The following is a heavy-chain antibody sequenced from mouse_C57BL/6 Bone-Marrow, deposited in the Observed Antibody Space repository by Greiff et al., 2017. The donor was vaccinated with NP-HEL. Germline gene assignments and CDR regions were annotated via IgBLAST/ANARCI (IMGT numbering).Heavy chain of an antibody. J-gene: IGHJ2*01. CDR2: IYPGDGDT. D-gene: IGHD2-3*01. CDR1: GYAFSSSW. V-gene: IGHV1-82*01. CDR3: ARCLFPYYFDY. Sequence: QVQLQQSGPELVKPGASVKISCKASGYAFSSSWMNWVKQRPGKGLEWIGRIYPGDGDTNYNGKFKGKATLTADKSSSTAYMQLSSLTSEDSAVYFCARCLFPYYFDYWGQGTTLTVSS.